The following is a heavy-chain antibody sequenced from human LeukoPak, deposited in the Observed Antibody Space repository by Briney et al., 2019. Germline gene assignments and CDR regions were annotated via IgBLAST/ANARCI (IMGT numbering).Heavy chain of an antibody. CDR2: ISYDGSNK. CDR3: ARGQRRHTDMAPSFDY. D-gene: IGHD5-18*01. J-gene: IGHJ4*02. CDR1: GFTFSSYA. V-gene: IGHV3-30*04. Sequence: GGSLRLSCAASGFTFSSYAMHWVRQAPGKGLEWVAVISYDGSNKYYADSMKGRFTISRDNSKNTLYLQMNSLRAEDTAVYYCARGQRRHTDMAPSFDYWGQGTLVTVSS.